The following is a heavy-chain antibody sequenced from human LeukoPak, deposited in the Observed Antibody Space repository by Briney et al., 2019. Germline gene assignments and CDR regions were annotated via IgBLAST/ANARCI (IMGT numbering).Heavy chain of an antibody. CDR2: NYYRKST. J-gene: IGHJ4*02. CDR1: GGSISSSSYY. CDR3: ARPSGGVDY. Sequence: PSETLSLTCTVSGGSISSSSYYWGWIRQPPGQGLEWIGRNYYRKSTYYNPSLKSRVTKSVDTTNDQFSLKLSSGTAADTAVYYCARPSGGVDYWGQGTLVTASS. V-gene: IGHV4-39*01. D-gene: IGHD6-25*01.